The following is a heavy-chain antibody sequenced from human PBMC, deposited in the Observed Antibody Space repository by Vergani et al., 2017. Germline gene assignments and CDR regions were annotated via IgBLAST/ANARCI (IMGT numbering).Heavy chain of an antibody. J-gene: IGHJ4*02. Sequence: QVHLQQRGAGMLKPSETLSLTCGVIGGSLSGYFWSWIRQSPGRGLEWIGEITAIGCAKYSPSATSRVTISVDTSRDEFTVTVTSVTAADTGLYFCASRRPRLNLGSKSNAGTFDSWVQGTLVTVSS. D-gene: IGHD3-16*01. V-gene: IGHV4-34*02. CDR1: GGSLSGYF. CDR3: ASRRPRLNLGSKSNAGTFDS. CDR2: ITAIGCA.